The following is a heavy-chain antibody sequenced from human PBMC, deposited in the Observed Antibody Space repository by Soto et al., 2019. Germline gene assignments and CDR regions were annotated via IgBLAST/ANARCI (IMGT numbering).Heavy chain of an antibody. V-gene: IGHV3-23*01. J-gene: IGHJ5*02. D-gene: IGHD3-10*01. CDR1: LSTLSNYV. Sequence: GGSLRLSCGDSLSTLSNYVMSGVRQAPGQGLERVSTVSDTGSSTYYADSAMGRLTIIRADAKNTLYPEMSSPRAEATAGYCCAKVGRYCSGSLGIFDPWGEGTLVTVSS. CDR3: AKVGRYCSGSLGIFDP. CDR2: VSDTGSST.